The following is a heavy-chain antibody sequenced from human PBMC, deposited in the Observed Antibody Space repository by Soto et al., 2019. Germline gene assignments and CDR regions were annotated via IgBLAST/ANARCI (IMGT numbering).Heavy chain of an antibody. CDR2: IYYSGST. Sequence: QLQLQESGPGLVKPSETLSLTCTVSGGSISSSSYYWGWIRQPPGKGLEWIGSIYYSGSTYYNPSLKSRVTIPVDTSKNQFSLKLSSVTAADTAVYYCARRTYYYGSGSYWEGTRYFDYWGQGTLVTVSS. CDR3: ARRTYYYGSGSYWEGTRYFDY. CDR1: GGSISSSSYY. V-gene: IGHV4-39*01. D-gene: IGHD3-10*01. J-gene: IGHJ4*02.